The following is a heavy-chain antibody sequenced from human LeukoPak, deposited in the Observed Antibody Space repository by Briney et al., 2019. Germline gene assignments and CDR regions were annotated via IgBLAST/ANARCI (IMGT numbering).Heavy chain of an antibody. CDR1: GASISGYY. Sequence: PSETLSLTCTVSGASISGYYCSWVRQPPGQGLEWIGYIYYSGTTSYNPSLRSRVTMSVDTSKNQFSLRLSSVTAADTAVYYCARHAPAHFDFLWGQGTLVTVTS. CDR3: ARHAPAHFDFL. CDR2: IYYSGTT. V-gene: IGHV4-59*08. D-gene: IGHD3-9*01. J-gene: IGHJ4*02.